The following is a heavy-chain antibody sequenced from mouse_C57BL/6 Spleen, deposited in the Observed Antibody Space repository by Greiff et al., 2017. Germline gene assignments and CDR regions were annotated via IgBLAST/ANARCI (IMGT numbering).Heavy chain of an antibody. CDR2: IYPGDGDT. J-gene: IGHJ3*01. D-gene: IGHD2-1*01. CDR3: ARGPYGNYGFAY. V-gene: IGHV1-82*01. CDR1: GYAFSSSW. Sequence: VQLQQSGPELVKPGASVKISCKASGYAFSSSWMNWVKQRPGKGLEWIGRIYPGDGDTNYNGKFKGKATLTADKSSSTAYMQLSSLTSEDSAVYVCARGPYGNYGFAYWGQGTLVTVSA.